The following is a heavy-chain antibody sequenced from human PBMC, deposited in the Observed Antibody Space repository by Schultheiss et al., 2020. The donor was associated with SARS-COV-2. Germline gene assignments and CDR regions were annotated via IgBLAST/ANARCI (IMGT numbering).Heavy chain of an antibody. CDR3: ARAIAAAGTVYYYYYGMDV. CDR1: GGSFSGYY. J-gene: IGHJ6*02. D-gene: IGHD6-13*01. Sequence: SQTLSLTCAVYGGSFSGYYWSWIRQSPGKGLEWIGYIHHSGSTNYNPSLKSRVTISVDTSKNQFSLKLSSVTAADTAVYYCARAIAAAGTVYYYYYGMDVWGQGTTVTVSS. V-gene: IGHV4-59*01. CDR2: IHHSGST.